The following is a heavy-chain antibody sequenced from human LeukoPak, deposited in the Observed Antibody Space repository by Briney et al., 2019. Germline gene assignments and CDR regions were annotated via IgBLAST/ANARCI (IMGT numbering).Heavy chain of an antibody. V-gene: IGHV4-39*01. D-gene: IGHD3-10*01. Sequence: SETLSLTCTVSGGSITSSNYYWGWIRQPPGKGLEWIGSFYYSGSTNYNPSLKSRVTISVDTSKNQFSLKLSSVTAADTAVYYXXXXXGSXXXXXWGQGTLXXVSS. CDR3: XXXXGSXXXXX. CDR2: FYYSGST. CDR1: GGSITSSNYY. J-gene: IGHJ4*02.